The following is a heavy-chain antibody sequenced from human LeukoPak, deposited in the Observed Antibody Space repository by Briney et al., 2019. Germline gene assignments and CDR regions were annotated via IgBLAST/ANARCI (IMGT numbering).Heavy chain of an antibody. CDR1: GYTFTGYY. CDR2: INPNSGGT. CDR3: ARGPLRARVTTTPFDY. Sequence: GASVKVSCKASGYTFTGYYMHWVRQAPGQGLEWMGWINPNSGGTNYAQKFQGRVTMTRDTSISTAYMELSSLRYDDTAVYYCARGPLRARVTTTPFDYWGQGTLVTVSS. J-gene: IGHJ4*02. V-gene: IGHV1-2*02. D-gene: IGHD1-1*01.